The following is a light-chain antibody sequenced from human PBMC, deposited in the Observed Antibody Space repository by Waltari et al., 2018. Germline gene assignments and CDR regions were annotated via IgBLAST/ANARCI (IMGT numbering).Light chain of an antibody. CDR1: GGSIATNY. J-gene: IGLJ3*02. CDR2: EDY. CDR3: QSYDRTDWV. V-gene: IGLV6-57*02. Sequence: KFMLTQPHSVSESPGKTVTISCTGSGGSIATNYVQVYQQRPGSAPNLLIFEDYQRPSGIPGRCSGSIDTSSHSGSLTISGLKTEDEADYFGQSYDRTDWVFGGGTKLTVL.